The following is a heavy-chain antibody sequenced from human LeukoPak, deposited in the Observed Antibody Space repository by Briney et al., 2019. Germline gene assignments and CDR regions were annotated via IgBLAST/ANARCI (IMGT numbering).Heavy chain of an antibody. CDR1: GDSVSSDTVA. D-gene: IGHD4-17*01. CDR2: TYYRSRWYD. J-gene: IGHJ6*03. V-gene: IGHV6-1*01. Sequence: SQTLSLTCAISGDSVSSDTVAWTWIRQSPSRGLEWLGRTYYRSRWYDDYAISVKSRITITPDTSANQFSLHLNSVTPEDTAVYYCARDRMIRYGDSSGDYYYYMDVWGKGTTVTVSS. CDR3: ARDRMIRYGDSSGDYYYYMDV.